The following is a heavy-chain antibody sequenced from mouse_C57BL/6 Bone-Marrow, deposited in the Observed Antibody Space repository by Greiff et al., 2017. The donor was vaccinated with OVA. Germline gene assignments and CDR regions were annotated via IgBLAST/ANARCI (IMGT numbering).Heavy chain of an antibody. D-gene: IGHD1-1*01. Sequence: QVQLQQSGAELARPGASVKLSCKASGFTFTSYGISWVKQSPGQGLEWIGEIYPRSGNTYYNEKFKGKATLTADKSSSTAYMELLNLSSEDTAVYFCASGSYYYGRSPWFAYWGQGTLVTVSA. CDR2: IYPRSGNT. J-gene: IGHJ3*01. V-gene: IGHV1-81*01. CDR3: ASGSYYYGRSPWFAY. CDR1: GFTFTSYG.